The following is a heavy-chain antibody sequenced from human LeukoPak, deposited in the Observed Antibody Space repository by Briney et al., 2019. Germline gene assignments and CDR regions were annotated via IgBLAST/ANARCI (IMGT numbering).Heavy chain of an antibody. Sequence: ASVKVSCKVSGYSLTELSMNWVRQAPGKGLEWMGGFDPEDGETIYAQKFQGRVTMTEDTSTDTAYMELSSLRSEDTAVYYCATGREYCSSTSCSYYWGQGTLVTVSS. D-gene: IGHD2-2*01. CDR2: FDPEDGET. CDR3: ATGREYCSSTSCSYY. V-gene: IGHV1-24*01. J-gene: IGHJ4*02. CDR1: GYSLTELS.